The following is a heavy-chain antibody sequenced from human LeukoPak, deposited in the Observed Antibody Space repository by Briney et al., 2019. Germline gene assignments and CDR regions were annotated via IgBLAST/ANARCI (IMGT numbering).Heavy chain of an antibody. D-gene: IGHD3-10*01. CDR3: AKAPMVYYYYGMDV. CDR1: GFTFSSYA. CDR2: ISGSGGST. V-gene: IGHV3-23*01. J-gene: IGHJ6*02. Sequence: GGSLRLSCAASGFTFSSYAMSWVRQAPGKGLEWVSAISGSGGSTYYADSVKGRFTISRDNSKNTLHLQMNSLRAEDTAVYYCAKAPMVYYYYGMDVWGQGTTVTVSS.